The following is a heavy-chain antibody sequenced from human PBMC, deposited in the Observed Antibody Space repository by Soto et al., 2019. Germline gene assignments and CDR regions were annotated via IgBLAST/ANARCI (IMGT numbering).Heavy chain of an antibody. V-gene: IGHV3-30-3*01. J-gene: IGHJ6*02. Sequence: GGSLRLSCAASVFTFISYALHWVRQAPGKGLEWVAVISYDGSNKYYADSVKGRFTISRDNSKNTLYLQMNSLRAEDTAVYYCARETYYYGMDVWGQGTTVTVSS. CDR1: VFTFISYA. CDR2: ISYDGSNK. CDR3: ARETYYYGMDV.